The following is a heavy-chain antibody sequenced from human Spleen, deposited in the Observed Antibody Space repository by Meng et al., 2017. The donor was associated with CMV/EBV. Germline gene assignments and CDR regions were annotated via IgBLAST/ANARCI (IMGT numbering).Heavy chain of an antibody. CDR2: INPKTGDT. J-gene: IGHJ5*02. CDR3: ARGQGCCLA. Sequence: ASVKVSCKASGYSFTDYYIQWARQAHGQGLEWRGRINPKTGDTNYAQHFQGRVTMTRDTSINTVYMELSSLRFDDTAIYYCARGQGCCLAWGQGTLVTVSS. V-gene: IGHV1-2*06. D-gene: IGHD2-15*01. CDR1: GYSFTDYY.